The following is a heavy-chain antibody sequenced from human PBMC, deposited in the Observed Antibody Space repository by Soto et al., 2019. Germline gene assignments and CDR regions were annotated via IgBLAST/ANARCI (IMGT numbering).Heavy chain of an antibody. J-gene: IGHJ4*02. CDR1: GFTLSSYW. CDR2: INSDGSTT. V-gene: IGHV3-74*01. D-gene: IGHD2-15*01. CDR3: SRDRTGSGTY. Sequence: PGGSLRLSCAAPGFTLSSYWMHWVRQAPGKGLVWVSRINSDGSTTSYADSVKGRFTISRDKAKNTLDLQMNSRRVEDTAVYYCSRDRTGSGTYGGQGALVTVSS.